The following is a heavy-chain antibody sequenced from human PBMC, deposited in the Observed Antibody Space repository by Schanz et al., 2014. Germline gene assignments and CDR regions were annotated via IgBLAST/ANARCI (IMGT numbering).Heavy chain of an antibody. CDR1: GYTFTSYS. Sequence: QVQLIQSGAEVKKPGASVKVSCKASGYTFTSYSMHWVRQAPGQGLEWMGRFIPILDVGNYAQQFQGRVAFTADKSTSTAYMELSSLRCEDTALYYCARGTMPGAFDIWGQGTMVTVSS. V-gene: IGHV1-69*09. CDR2: FIPILDVG. D-gene: IGHD2-2*01. CDR3: ARGTMPGAFDI. J-gene: IGHJ3*02.